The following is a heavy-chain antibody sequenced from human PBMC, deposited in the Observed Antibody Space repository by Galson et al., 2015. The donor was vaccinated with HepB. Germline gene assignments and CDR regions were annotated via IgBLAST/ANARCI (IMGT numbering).Heavy chain of an antibody. CDR2: IYSGGST. CDR3: ARGAVAVDVGDY. CDR1: GFTVSSNY. Sequence: SLRLSCAASGFTVSSNYMSWVRQAPGKGLEWVSVIYSGGSTYYADSVKGRFTISRDNSKNTLCLQMNSLRAEDTAVYYCARGAVAVDVGDYWGQGTLVTVSS. V-gene: IGHV3-66*01. D-gene: IGHD6-19*01. J-gene: IGHJ4*02.